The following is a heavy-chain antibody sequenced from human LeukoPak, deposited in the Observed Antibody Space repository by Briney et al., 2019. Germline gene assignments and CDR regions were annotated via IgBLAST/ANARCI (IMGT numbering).Heavy chain of an antibody. V-gene: IGHV3-23*01. CDR2: ISTSGNT. Sequence: GGSLRLSCAASGFTFSDYAMAWVRQAPGKGLEWVSSISTSGNTYYADSVKGRFTISRDNSKDTLYLQMNSLTTEDTALYYCARGLRGNYDYWGQGTLVTVPS. CDR3: ARGLRGNYDY. J-gene: IGHJ4*02. CDR1: GFTFSDYA. D-gene: IGHD1-7*01.